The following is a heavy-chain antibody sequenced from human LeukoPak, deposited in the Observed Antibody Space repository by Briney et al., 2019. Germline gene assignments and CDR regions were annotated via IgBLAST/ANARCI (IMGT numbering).Heavy chain of an antibody. CDR2: ISYDGNNE. D-gene: IGHD3-22*01. CDR1: GFTFSSYG. CDR3: AREYYDSSGYYPHDAFDI. J-gene: IGHJ3*02. Sequence: GGALRLSCSVSGFTFSSYGMHWVRQAPAKGLEWVAGISYDGNNEYYADSVKGRFIISRDNSKNTLYLQMNSLRAEDTAVCYCAREYYDSSGYYPHDAFDIWGQGTMVTVSS. V-gene: IGHV3-30*03.